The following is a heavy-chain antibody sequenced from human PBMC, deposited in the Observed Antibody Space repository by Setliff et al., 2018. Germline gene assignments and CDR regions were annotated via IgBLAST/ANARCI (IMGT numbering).Heavy chain of an antibody. Sequence: SETLSLTCTVSGYSISSGYDWGWIRQPPGKGLEWIGSIYYSGNTYYNPSLRSRVTISVDTSKNLFSLKLSSVTAADTALYYCARDEHYYESSAYRYHYYGMDVWGQGTTVTVSS. CDR3: ARDEHYYESSAYRYHYYGMDV. J-gene: IGHJ6*02. V-gene: IGHV4-38-2*02. CDR2: IYYSGNT. CDR1: GYSISSGYD. D-gene: IGHD3-22*01.